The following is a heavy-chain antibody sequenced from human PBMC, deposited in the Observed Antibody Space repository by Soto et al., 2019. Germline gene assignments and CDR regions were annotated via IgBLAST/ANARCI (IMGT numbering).Heavy chain of an antibody. V-gene: IGHV3-30-3*01. CDR1: GFTFRNHA. CDR2: IAYDGSNA. J-gene: IGHJ5*02. CDR3: TTSEAISMVFAH. Sequence: PGGSLRLSCAASGFTFRNHAMHWVRQAPGKGLECLAVIAYDGSNAFYRDSVKGRFTISRDNSKNTLYLHMNSLKAEDTAVYYCTTSEAISMVFAHWGQGTLVTVSS. D-gene: IGHD3-10*01.